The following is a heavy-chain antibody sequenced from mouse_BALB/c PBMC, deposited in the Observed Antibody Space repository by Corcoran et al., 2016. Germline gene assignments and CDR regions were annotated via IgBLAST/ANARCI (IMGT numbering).Heavy chain of an antibody. CDR1: GYTFSSYW. CDR3: ARGPYGNYYLDY. Sequence: QVQLQQSGAELMKPGASVKISCKATGYTFSSYWIEWVKQRPGHGLEWIGEILPGSGSTNYNEKFKGKATFTADTSSNTAYMQLSSLTSEDSAVYDCARGPYGNYYLDYWGQGTTRTVSS. CDR2: ILPGSGST. V-gene: IGHV1-9*01. D-gene: IGHD2-1*01. J-gene: IGHJ2*01.